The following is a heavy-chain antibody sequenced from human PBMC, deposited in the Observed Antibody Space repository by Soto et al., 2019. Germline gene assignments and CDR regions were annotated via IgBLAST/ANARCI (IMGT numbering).Heavy chain of an antibody. CDR1: GFIFTSYS. CDR2: ISSRSDSI. CDR3: AREGLYSSSWYDYYGMDV. Sequence: GSLRLSCAASGFIFTSYSMVWVRQAPGKGLEWVSSISSRSDSIYYADSVKGRFTISRDNAQNSLYLQMNSLTSEDTAVYYCAREGLYSSSWYDYYGMDVWGQGTTVTVSS. D-gene: IGHD6-13*01. V-gene: IGHV3-21*01. J-gene: IGHJ6*02.